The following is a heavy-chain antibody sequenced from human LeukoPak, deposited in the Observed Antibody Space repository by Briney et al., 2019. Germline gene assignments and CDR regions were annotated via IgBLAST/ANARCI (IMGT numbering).Heavy chain of an antibody. CDR2: IIPILGIA. CDR3: ASRPYCSSTSCLPDY. V-gene: IGHV1-69*04. CDR1: GYTFTSYG. D-gene: IGHD2-2*01. J-gene: IGHJ4*02. Sequence: GASVKVSCKASGYTFTSYGTSWVRQAPGQGLEWMGRIIPILGIANYAQKFQGRVTITADKSTSTAYMELSSLRSEDTAVYYCASRPYCSSTSCLPDYWGQGTLVTVSS.